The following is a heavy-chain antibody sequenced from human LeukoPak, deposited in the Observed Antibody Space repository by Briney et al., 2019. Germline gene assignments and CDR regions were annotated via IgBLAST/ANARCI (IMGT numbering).Heavy chain of an antibody. D-gene: IGHD3-3*01. CDR1: GFTFSSYS. CDR3: AREYYDFWTSYNWFDP. CDR2: ISSSSSTI. J-gene: IGHJ5*02. V-gene: IGHV3-48*01. Sequence: GGSLRLSCAASGFTFSSYSMNWVRQAPGKGLEWVSYISSSSSTIYYADSVKGRFTISRDNAKNSLYLQMNSLRAEDTAVYYCAREYYDFWTSYNWFDPWGRGTLVTVSS.